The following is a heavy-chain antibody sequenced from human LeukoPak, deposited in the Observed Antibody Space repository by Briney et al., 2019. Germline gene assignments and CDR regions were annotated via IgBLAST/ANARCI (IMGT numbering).Heavy chain of an antibody. CDR2: ISSSSNYI. V-gene: IGHV3-21*01. D-gene: IGHD3-22*01. CDR1: GFTFSSYS. Sequence: GGSMRLSCAASGFTFSSYSMNWVRQPPGKGLEWVSSISSSSNYIYYADSVKGRFTISRDNAKNSLYLQMNSLRAEDTAVYYSARDGVWGEILVVIPFDIWGQGTMVTVSS. CDR3: ARDGVWGEILVVIPFDI. J-gene: IGHJ3*02.